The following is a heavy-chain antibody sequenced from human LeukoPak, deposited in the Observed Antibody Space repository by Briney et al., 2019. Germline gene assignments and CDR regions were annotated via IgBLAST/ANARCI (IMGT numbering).Heavy chain of an antibody. CDR3: AKDIGGTDY. J-gene: IGHJ4*02. Sequence: GGSLRLSCAASGFTFDDYAMHWVRQAPGKGLEWVSGISWNSGSIGYADSVKGRFTISRDNAKNSLYLQMNSLRAEDTALYYCAKDIGGTDYWGQETLVTVSS. V-gene: IGHV3-9*01. CDR2: ISWNSGSI. D-gene: IGHD3-16*01. CDR1: GFTFDDYA.